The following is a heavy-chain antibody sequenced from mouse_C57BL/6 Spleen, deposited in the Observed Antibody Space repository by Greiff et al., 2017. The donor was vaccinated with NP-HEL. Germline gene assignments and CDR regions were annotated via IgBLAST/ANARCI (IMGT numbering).Heavy chain of an antibody. D-gene: IGHD1-1*01. J-gene: IGHJ2*01. V-gene: IGHV5-4*01. Sequence: EVHLVESGGGLVKPGGSLKLSCAASGFTFSSYAMSWVRQTPEKRLEWVATISDGGSYTYYPDNVKGRFPISRDNAKNNLYLQMSHLNSEDTAMYYCARGNYYGSSFDYWGQGTTLTVSS. CDR2: ISDGGSYT. CDR3: ARGNYYGSSFDY. CDR1: GFTFSSYA.